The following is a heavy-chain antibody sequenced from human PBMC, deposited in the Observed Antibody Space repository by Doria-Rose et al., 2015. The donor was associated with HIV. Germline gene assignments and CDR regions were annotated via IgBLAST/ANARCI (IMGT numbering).Heavy chain of an antibody. CDR3: ARIKSSRWYHKYYFDF. D-gene: IGHD6-13*01. CDR2: IVSDDDI. J-gene: IGHJ4*02. V-gene: IGHV2-26*01. CDR1: GVSLSSPGMG. Sequence: QVTLKESGPVLVKPTETLTLTCTVSGVSLSSPGMGVSWIRQPPGKALEWLAYIVSDDDISYKTSLKSRLTISRGTSKSQVVRTMTDMDPVDTATYYCARIKSSRWYHKYYFDFWGQGTLVIVSA.